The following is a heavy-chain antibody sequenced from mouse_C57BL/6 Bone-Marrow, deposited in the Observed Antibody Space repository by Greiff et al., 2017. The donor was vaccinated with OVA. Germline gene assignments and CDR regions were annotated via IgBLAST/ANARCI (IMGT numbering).Heavy chain of an antibody. CDR1: GFTFTDYT. J-gene: IGHJ1*03. D-gene: IGHD2-4*01. CDR3: ARSDYDYDEGYFDV. V-gene: IGHV1-18*01. Sequence: VQLQQSGPELVKPGASVKIPCKASGFTFTDYTMSWVHQTPGTSLSWIGDINHNNGGTIYNQKFKGKATLTVDKSSSTAYMELRSLTSEDTAVXYCARSDYDYDEGYFDVWGKGTTVTVSS. CDR2: INHNNGGT.